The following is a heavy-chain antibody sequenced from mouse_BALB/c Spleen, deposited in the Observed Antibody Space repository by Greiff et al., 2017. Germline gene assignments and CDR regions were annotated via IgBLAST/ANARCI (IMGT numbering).Heavy chain of an antibody. V-gene: IGHV1-9*01. Sequence: VQLQESGAELMKPGASVKISCKATGYTFSSYWIEWVKQRPGHGLEWIGEILPGSGSTNYNEKFKGKATFTADTSSNTAYMQLSSLTSEDSAVYYCARTLYDGYYVLYAMDYWGQGTSVTVSS. CDR3: ARTLYDGYYVLYAMDY. J-gene: IGHJ4*01. CDR1: GYTFSSYW. CDR2: ILPGSGST. D-gene: IGHD2-3*01.